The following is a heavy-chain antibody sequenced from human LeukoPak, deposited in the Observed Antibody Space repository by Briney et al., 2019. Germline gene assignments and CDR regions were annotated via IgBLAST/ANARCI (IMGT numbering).Heavy chain of an antibody. V-gene: IGHV1-69*13. J-gene: IGHJ4*02. CDR2: VIPIFGTA. CDR1: GGTFSSYA. D-gene: IGHD3-22*01. Sequence: SVKVSCKASGGTFSSYAISWVRQAPGQGLEWMGGVIPIFGTANYAQKFQGRVTITADESTSTAYMELSSLRSEDTAVYYCAAVTSYYYDSSGSTLFDYWGQGTLVTVSS. CDR3: AAVTSYYYDSSGSTLFDY.